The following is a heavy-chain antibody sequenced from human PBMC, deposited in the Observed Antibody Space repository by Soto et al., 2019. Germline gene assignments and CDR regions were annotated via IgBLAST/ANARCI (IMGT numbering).Heavy chain of an antibody. Sequence: SGGSLRLSCAASGFTFSSYAMHWVRQAPGKGLEYVSAISSNGGSTYYANSVKGRFTISRDNSKNTLYLQMGSLRAEDMAVYYCARFSAGYDFWSRHNDYWGQGTLVTVSS. CDR3: ARFSAGYDFWSRHNDY. V-gene: IGHV3-64*01. CDR2: ISSNGGST. J-gene: IGHJ4*02. D-gene: IGHD3-3*01. CDR1: GFTFSSYA.